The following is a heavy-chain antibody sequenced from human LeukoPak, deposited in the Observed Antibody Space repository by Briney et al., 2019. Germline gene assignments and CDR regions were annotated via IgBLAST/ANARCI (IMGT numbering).Heavy chain of an antibody. J-gene: IGHJ4*02. CDR2: INHSGGA. CDR3: ARGQGTVTTH. Sequence: PSETLSLTCAVYGGSFSGYYWTWIRQPPGKGLEWIGEINHSGGANYNPSLKSRVTISLGTSKNQFSLKLSSVTAADTALYYCARGQGTVTTHWGQGTLVTVSS. CDR1: GGSFSGYY. V-gene: IGHV4-34*01. D-gene: IGHD4-17*01.